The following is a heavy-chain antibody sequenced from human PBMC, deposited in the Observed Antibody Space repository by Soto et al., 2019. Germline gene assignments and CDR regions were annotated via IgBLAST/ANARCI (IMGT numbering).Heavy chain of an antibody. CDR2: ISYDGSNK. CDR1: GFTFSSYG. V-gene: IGHV3-30*19. Sequence: GGSLRLSCAASGFTFSSYGMHWVRQAPGKGLEWVAVISYDGSNKYYADSVKGRFTISRDNSKNTLYLQMNSLRAEDTAVYYCAKTLDTAMATFDYWGQGTLVTVSS. J-gene: IGHJ4*02. D-gene: IGHD5-18*01. CDR3: AKTLDTAMATFDY.